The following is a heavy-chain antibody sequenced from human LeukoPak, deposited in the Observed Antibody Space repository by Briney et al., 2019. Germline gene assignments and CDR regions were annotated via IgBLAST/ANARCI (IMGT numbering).Heavy chain of an antibody. CDR1: GGSISSSSYY. Sequence: SETLSLTCTVSGGSISSSSYYWGWIRQPPGKGLEWIGYIYYSGSTNYNPSLKSRVTISVDTSKNQFSLKLSSVTAADTAVYYCARQRRGWDNWFDPWGQGTLVTVSS. V-gene: IGHV4-61*05. CDR2: IYYSGST. CDR3: ARQRRGWDNWFDP. J-gene: IGHJ5*02.